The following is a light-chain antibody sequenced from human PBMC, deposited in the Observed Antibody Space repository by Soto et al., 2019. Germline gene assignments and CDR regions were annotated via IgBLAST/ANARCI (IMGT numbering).Light chain of an antibody. J-gene: IGLJ3*02. CDR3: SSYTTSTTWV. V-gene: IGLV2-14*01. Sequence: QSALTQPASVSGSPGQSITISCTGTSSDVGGYYQVSWYQQHPGKAPKLMISEVSNRPSGVSNRFSGYKSVNTASLTISGLQAEDEADYYCSSYTTSTTWVFGGGTKLTVL. CDR2: EVS. CDR1: SSDVGGYYQ.